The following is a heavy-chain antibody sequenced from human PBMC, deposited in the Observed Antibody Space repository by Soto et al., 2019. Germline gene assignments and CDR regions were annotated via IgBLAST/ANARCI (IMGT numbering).Heavy chain of an antibody. CDR3: AREGGYCNGGGCRYFDY. D-gene: IGHD2-15*01. Sequence: EVLLVESGGGLVKPGGSLRLSCAASGFTFSTYSMNWVRQAPGKGLEWVSSINTASYIYSADSVRGRFTIPRDHAKNSLYLQMNSLRDEDTAVYYCAREGGYCNGGGCRYFDYWGQGTLVTVSS. J-gene: IGHJ4*02. CDR1: GFTFSTYS. V-gene: IGHV3-21*01. CDR2: INTASYI.